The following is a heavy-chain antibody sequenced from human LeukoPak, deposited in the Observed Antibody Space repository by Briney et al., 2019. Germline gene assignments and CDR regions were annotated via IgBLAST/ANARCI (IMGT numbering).Heavy chain of an antibody. CDR1: GGPFSGYY. V-gene: IGHV4-34*01. J-gene: IGHJ3*02. D-gene: IGHD6-19*01. Sequence: SETLSLTCAVYGGPFSGYYWSWIRQPPGKGLEWIGEIDHSGSTNYNPSLRSRVTISVDTSKNQFSLKFTSMTAADTAVYYCARSSKTQWLSPGDGFDIWGRGTLVTVSS. CDR2: IDHSGST. CDR3: ARSSKTQWLSPGDGFDI.